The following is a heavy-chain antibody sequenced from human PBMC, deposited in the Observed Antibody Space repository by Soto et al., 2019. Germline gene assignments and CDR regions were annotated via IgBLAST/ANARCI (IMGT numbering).Heavy chain of an antibody. CDR3: ARAHYDVLTGYPTHAFDI. CDR2: IYYTGRT. CDR1: GVSVSSGDYY. V-gene: IGHV4-30-4*01. J-gene: IGHJ3*02. Sequence: LSLTCTVSGVSVSSGDYYWSWIRQPPGKGLEWIGYIYYTGRTYYNPSLKSRVIISVDTSKNQFSLKLSSVTAAEKAVYYCARAHYDVLTGYPTHAFDIWGQGTMVTVSS. D-gene: IGHD3-9*01.